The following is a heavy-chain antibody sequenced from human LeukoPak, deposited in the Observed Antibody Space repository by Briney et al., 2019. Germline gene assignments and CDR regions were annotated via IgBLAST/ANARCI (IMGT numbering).Heavy chain of an antibody. CDR1: GFTFSTYG. V-gene: IGHV3-30*02. J-gene: IGHJ4*02. D-gene: IGHD5-12*01. Sequence: PGGSLRLSCAASGFTFSTYGMHWVRQAPGKGLEWVAFIRYDGTNKYDADSVKGRFTMSRDNSKNTLYLQMNSLRAEDTAVYYCAKGTRGYSGYDFQYYLDYWGQGTLVTVSS. CDR3: AKGTRGYSGYDFQYYLDY. CDR2: IRYDGTNK.